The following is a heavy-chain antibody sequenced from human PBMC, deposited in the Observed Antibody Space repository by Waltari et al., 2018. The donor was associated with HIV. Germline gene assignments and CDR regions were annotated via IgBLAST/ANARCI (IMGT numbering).Heavy chain of an antibody. D-gene: IGHD3-10*01. CDR2: IKPDGSET. V-gene: IGHV3-7*01. CDR1: GFILSSYW. Sequence: EVLLVESGGGLVQPGGSLRLSCGTSGFILSSYWMSWVRQAPGQGVEWLANIKPDGSETYYVDSVKGRFTISRDNAKNSVYLQMDSLRVEDTALYFCARDTGSQYYYYGMDVWGQGTMVSVS. CDR3: ARDTGSQYYYYGMDV. J-gene: IGHJ6*02.